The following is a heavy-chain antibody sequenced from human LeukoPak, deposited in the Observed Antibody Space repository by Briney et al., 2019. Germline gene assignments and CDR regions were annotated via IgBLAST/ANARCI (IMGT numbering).Heavy chain of an antibody. D-gene: IGHD2-15*01. Sequence: GGSLRLSCAASGFTFSSNWMSWVRQAPGKGLEWVANIKQDASEKYYVDSVKGRFTISRDNAKNSLYLQMNSLRAEDTAVYYCAKQLGYCSDGSCYLPYWGQGTLVTVSS. CDR3: AKQLGYCSDGSCYLPY. CDR1: GFTFSSNW. V-gene: IGHV3-7*03. CDR2: IKQDASEK. J-gene: IGHJ4*02.